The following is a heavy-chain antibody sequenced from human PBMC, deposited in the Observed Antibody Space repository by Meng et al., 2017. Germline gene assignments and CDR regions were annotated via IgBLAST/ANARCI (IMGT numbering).Heavy chain of an antibody. CDR2: ISAYNGNT. V-gene: IGHV1-18*01. CDR3: ARDTDRITIHDSSGFSAFDI. CDR1: GYTFTSYG. Sequence: ASVKVSCKASGYTFTSYGISWVRQAPGQGLEWMGWISAYNGNTNYAQKLQGRVTMTTDTSTSTAYMELRSLRSDDTAVYYCARDTDRITIHDSSGFSAFDIWGQGTMVTVSS. J-gene: IGHJ3*02. D-gene: IGHD3-22*01.